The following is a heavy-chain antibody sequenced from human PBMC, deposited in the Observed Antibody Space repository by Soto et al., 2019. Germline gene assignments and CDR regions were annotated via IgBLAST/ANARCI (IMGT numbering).Heavy chain of an antibody. CDR3: AKDTYYDSSGSLDY. V-gene: IGHV3-9*01. Sequence: SLRLSCAASGFTFDDYAMHWVRQAPGKGLEWVSGISWNSGSIGYADSVKGRFTISRDNAKNSLYLQMNSLRAEDTALYYCAKDTYYDSSGSLDYWGQGTLVTVSS. CDR2: ISWNSGSI. J-gene: IGHJ4*02. CDR1: GFTFDDYA. D-gene: IGHD3-22*01.